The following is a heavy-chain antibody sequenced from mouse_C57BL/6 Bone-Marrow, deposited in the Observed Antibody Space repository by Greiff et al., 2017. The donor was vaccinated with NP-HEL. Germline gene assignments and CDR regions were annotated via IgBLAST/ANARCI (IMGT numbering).Heavy chain of an antibody. CDR3: TRGGNWDGY. Sequence: DVQLQESGTVLARPGASVKMSCKTSGYTFTSYWMHWVKQRPGQGLEWIGAIYPGNSDTSYNQKFKGKAKLTAVTSASTAYMELSSLTNEDSAVYYCTRGGNWDGYWGQGTTLTVSS. V-gene: IGHV1-5*01. CDR2: IYPGNSDT. D-gene: IGHD4-1*01. CDR1: GYTFTSYW. J-gene: IGHJ2*01.